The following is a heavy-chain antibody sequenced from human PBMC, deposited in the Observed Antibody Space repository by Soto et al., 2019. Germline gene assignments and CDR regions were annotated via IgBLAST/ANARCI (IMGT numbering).Heavy chain of an antibody. J-gene: IGHJ4*02. CDR1: GFTFSSYG. CDR3: ATGYSGSLFDY. Sequence: QVQLVESGGGVVQPGRSLRLSCAASGFTFSSYGMHWVRQAPGKGLEWVAVISYDGSNKYYADSVKGRFTISRDNSKNTLYLQMNSLRAEDTAVYYCATGYSGSLFDYCGQGTLVTVSS. D-gene: IGHD1-26*01. CDR2: ISYDGSNK. V-gene: IGHV3-30*03.